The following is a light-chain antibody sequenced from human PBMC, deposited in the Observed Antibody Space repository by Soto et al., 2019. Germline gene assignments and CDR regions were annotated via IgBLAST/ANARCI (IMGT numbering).Light chain of an antibody. CDR2: EVR. CDR1: SSDVGGYNY. V-gene: IGLV2-14*01. CDR3: SSYTRSSTLI. J-gene: IGLJ1*01. Sequence: QSVLTQPASVSGSPGQSITISCTGTSSDVGGYNYVSWYRQHPGKAPKLMIYEVRNRPSGVSNRFSGSKSGNTASLTISGLQAEDEAGYYCSSYTRSSTLIFGIGTKVTVL.